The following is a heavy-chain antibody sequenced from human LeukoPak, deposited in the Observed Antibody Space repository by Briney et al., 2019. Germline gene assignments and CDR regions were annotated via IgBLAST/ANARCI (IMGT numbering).Heavy chain of an antibody. V-gene: IGHV4-34*01. CDR3: ARDSARYYGSGSYRPYYYYGMDV. J-gene: IGHJ6*02. CDR2: INHSGST. Sequence: SETLSLTCAVYGGSFSGYYWSWIRQPPGKGLEWIGEINHSGSTNYNPSLKSRVTISVDTSKNQFSLKLSSVTAADTAVYYCARDSARYYGSGSYRPYYYYGMDVWGQGTTATVSS. CDR1: GGSFSGYY. D-gene: IGHD3-10*01.